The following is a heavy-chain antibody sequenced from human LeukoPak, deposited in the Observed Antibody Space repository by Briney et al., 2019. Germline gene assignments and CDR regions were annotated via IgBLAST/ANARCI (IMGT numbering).Heavy chain of an antibody. J-gene: IGHJ5*02. Sequence: SETLSLTCTVSGYSISSGYYWGWIRPPPGKGLEWIGSIYHSGSTYYNSSLKSRVTILVDTSKNQFSLKLSSVTAADTAVYYCARFIAAAGGNWFDPWGQGTLVTVSS. D-gene: IGHD6-13*01. CDR1: GYSISSGYY. CDR2: IYHSGST. CDR3: ARFIAAAGGNWFDP. V-gene: IGHV4-38-2*02.